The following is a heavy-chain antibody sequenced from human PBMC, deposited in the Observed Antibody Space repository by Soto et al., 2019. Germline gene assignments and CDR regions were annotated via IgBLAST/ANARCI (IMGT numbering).Heavy chain of an antibody. CDR2: ISSSSSYI. CDR3: ARKIAAAGRGAAFDI. D-gene: IGHD6-13*01. Sequence: GGSLRLSCAASGFTFSSYSMNWVRQAPGKGLEWVSSISSSSSYIYYADSVKGRFTISRDNAKNSLYLQMNSLRAEDTAVYYCARKIAAAGRGAAFDIWGQGTMVTVSS. CDR1: GFTFSSYS. V-gene: IGHV3-21*01. J-gene: IGHJ3*02.